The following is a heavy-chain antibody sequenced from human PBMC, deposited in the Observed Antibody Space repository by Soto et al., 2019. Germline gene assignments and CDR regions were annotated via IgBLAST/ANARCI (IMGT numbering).Heavy chain of an antibody. CDR3: ARERSAAGTGWFDP. Sequence: ASVKVSCKASGYTFTSYDINWVRQATGQGLEWMGWMNPNSGNTGYAQKFQGRVTMTRNTSISTAYMELSSLRSEDTAVYFCARERSAAGTGWFDPWGQGTLVTVSS. CDR1: GYTFTSYD. CDR2: MNPNSGNT. V-gene: IGHV1-8*01. J-gene: IGHJ5*02. D-gene: IGHD6-13*01.